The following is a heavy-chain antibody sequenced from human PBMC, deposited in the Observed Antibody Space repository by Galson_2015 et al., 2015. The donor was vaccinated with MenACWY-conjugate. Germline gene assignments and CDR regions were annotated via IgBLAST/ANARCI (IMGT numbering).Heavy chain of an antibody. J-gene: IGHJ4*02. D-gene: IGHD3-10*01. CDR1: GYSFSDYW. CDR2: IYPADSDT. Sequence: QSGAEVKKPGDSLQISCKASGYSFSDYWIGWVRQMPGEGLGWMGIIYPADSDTRYSPSFQGQVTISADKSIRAAYLQWSSLKASDTAMYFCATTTMVGNFDYWGQGTLVTVSS. V-gene: IGHV5-51*03. CDR3: ATTTMVGNFDY.